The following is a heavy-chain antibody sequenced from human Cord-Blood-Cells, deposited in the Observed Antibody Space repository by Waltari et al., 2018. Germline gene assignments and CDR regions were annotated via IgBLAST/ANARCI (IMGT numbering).Heavy chain of an antibody. V-gene: IGHV3-23*04. CDR1: GFTFSSYA. CDR2: IGGSGGST. CDR3: AKEFYGDYFDY. Sequence: EVQLVESVGGLVQPGGSLRLSCAASGFTFSSYAMRWVRQAPGKGVEWVSAIGGSGGSTSYADSVKGRFTISRDNSKNTLYLQMNSLRAEDTAVYYCAKEFYGDYFDYWGQGTLVTVSS. D-gene: IGHD4-17*01. J-gene: IGHJ4*02.